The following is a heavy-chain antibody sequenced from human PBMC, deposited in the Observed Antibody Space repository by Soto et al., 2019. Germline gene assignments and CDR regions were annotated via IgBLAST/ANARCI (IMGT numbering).Heavy chain of an antibody. CDR1: WFSFSSYG. J-gene: IGHJ6*02. CDR3: AKEKGWRTLPHIYGMDV. D-gene: IGHD2-15*01. CDR2: ISCDGSNK. V-gene: IGHV3-30*18. Sequence: PGRSLRLSCAAFWFSFSSYGRHWVRQATGRRREWVEVISCDGSNKYYAASVKGRFTIARENSKGKLYRQLNSLGPEDAAVYYCAKEKGWRTLPHIYGMDVSGQGATVTVSS.